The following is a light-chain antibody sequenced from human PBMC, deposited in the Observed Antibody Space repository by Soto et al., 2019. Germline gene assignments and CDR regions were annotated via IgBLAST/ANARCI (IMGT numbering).Light chain of an antibody. V-gene: IGLV2-14*01. J-gene: IGLJ3*02. CDR2: EVS. Sequence: QSVLTQAASASGSPGQSITISCIGTSSDIGTYNHVSWYQQRPGKAPKVVIFEVSNRPSGVSNRFSGSKSGNTASLTISGLQTEDEAHYYCASHTTTRTWVFGGGTKLTVL. CDR1: SSDIGTYNH. CDR3: ASHTTTRTWV.